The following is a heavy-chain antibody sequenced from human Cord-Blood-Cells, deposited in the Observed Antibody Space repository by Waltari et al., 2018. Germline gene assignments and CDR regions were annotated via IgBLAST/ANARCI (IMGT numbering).Heavy chain of an antibody. CDR1: GGTFSSSA. CDR2: IIPILGIA. J-gene: IGHJ4*02. Sequence: QVQLLQSGAEVKKPGSSGKVSCKASGGTFSSSAISWVRQAPGQGLEWMGGIIPILGIANYAQKFQGRVTITADKSTSTAYMELSSLRSEDTAVYYCARDLDYYDSSGYYYFDYWGQGTLVTVSS. CDR3: ARDLDYYDSSGYYYFDY. D-gene: IGHD3-22*01. V-gene: IGHV1-69*10.